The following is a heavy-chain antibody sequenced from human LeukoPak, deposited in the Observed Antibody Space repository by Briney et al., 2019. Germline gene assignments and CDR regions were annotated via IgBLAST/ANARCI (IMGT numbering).Heavy chain of an antibody. J-gene: IGHJ4*02. CDR1: GFTFSSYA. Sequence: GGSLRLSCAASGFTFSSYAMSWVRQAPGKGLEWVSAISGSGGSTYYADSVKGRFTISRDNSKNTLYLQMNSLRAEDTAVYYCVPSSRWAYFFDYWGQGTLVTVSS. D-gene: IGHD6-13*01. CDR2: ISGSGGST. CDR3: VPSSRWAYFFDY. V-gene: IGHV3-23*01.